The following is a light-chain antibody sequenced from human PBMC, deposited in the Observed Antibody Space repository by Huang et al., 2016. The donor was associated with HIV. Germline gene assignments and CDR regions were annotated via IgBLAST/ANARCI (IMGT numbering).Light chain of an antibody. Sequence: EVVLTQSPSTLSVFPGDKVTLSCRASQNIKNYLAWYQQRPGQAPRLLIYDASNRPADISTMFSGSGSGTDFSLTINGLESEDFAIYYCQQRANRPTFGGGT. J-gene: IGKJ4*01. CDR2: DAS. CDR1: QNIKNY. V-gene: IGKV3-11*01. CDR3: QQRANRPT.